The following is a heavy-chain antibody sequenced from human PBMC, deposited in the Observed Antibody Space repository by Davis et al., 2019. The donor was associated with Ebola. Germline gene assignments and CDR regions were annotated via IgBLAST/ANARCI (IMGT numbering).Heavy chain of an antibody. D-gene: IGHD3-3*01. V-gene: IGHV4-59*01. CDR2: IYYSGST. Sequence: PSETLSLTCTVSGGSISSYYWSWIRQPPGKGLEWIGYIYYSGSTNYNPSLKSRVTISVDTSKNQFSLKLSSVTAADTAVYYCARVNRYYDFWSGYYYQEFDYWGQGTLVTVSS. J-gene: IGHJ4*02. CDR1: GGSISSYY. CDR3: ARVNRYYDFWSGYYYQEFDY.